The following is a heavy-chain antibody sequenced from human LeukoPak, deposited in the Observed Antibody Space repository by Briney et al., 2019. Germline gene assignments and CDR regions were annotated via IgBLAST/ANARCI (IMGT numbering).Heavy chain of an antibody. CDR3: AKGPYYYDSSGLNFDY. D-gene: IGHD3-22*01. J-gene: IGHJ4*02. CDR2: ISYDGSNK. V-gene: IGHV3-30*18. CDR1: GFTFSSYG. Sequence: PGGSLRLSCAASGFTFSSYGMHWVRQAPGKGLEWEAVISYDGSNKYYADSVKGRFTISRDNSKNTLYLQMNSLRAEDTAVYYCAKGPYYYDSSGLNFDYWGQGTLVTVSS.